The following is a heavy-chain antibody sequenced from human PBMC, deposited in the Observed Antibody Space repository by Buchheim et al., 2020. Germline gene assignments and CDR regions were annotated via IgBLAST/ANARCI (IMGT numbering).Heavy chain of an antibody. CDR2: ISGSGGST. D-gene: IGHD3-22*01. CDR1: GFTFSSYA. CDR3: AKDSFYDSSGYYYHMGWYFDL. Sequence: EVQLLESGGGLVQPGGSLRLSCAASGFTFSSYAMSWVRQAPGKGLEWVSAISGSGGSTYYADSVKGRFTISRDNSKNTLYLQMNSLRAEDTAVYYCAKDSFYDSSGYYYHMGWYFDLWGRGTL. J-gene: IGHJ2*01. V-gene: IGHV3-23*01.